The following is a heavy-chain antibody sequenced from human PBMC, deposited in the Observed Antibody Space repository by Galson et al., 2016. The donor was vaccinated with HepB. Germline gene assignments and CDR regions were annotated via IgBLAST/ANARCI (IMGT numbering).Heavy chain of an antibody. CDR1: GGSLSNFY. V-gene: IGHV4-59*08. CDR2: VDDSGTT. Sequence: SETLSLTCAINGGSLSNFYWNWIRQSPGKGLEWIGYVDDSGTTKYNPSLQTRVTISLGTSKNQFSLKLRSVTAADTAVYYCARLDPPYAFDIWGQGTMVTVSS. CDR3: ARLDPPYAFDI. D-gene: IGHD3-9*01. J-gene: IGHJ3*02.